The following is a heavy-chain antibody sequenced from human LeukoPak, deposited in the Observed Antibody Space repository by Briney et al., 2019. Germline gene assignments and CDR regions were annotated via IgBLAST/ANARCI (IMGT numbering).Heavy chain of an antibody. V-gene: IGHV1-18*01. CDR2: ISAYNGNT. J-gene: IGHJ4*02. CDR3: ATVGIAAAGTLDY. D-gene: IGHD6-13*01. CDR1: GYTFITYA. Sequence: ASVKVSCKASGYTFITYAISWVRQSPGQGLEWMGWISAYNGNTNYAQKLQDRVTMTTDTSTSTAYMELRSLRSEDTAVYYCATVGIAAAGTLDYWGQGTLVTVSS.